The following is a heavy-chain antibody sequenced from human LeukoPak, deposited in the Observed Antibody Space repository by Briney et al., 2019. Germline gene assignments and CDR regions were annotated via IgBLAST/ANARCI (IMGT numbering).Heavy chain of an antibody. D-gene: IGHD6-13*01. Sequence: GGSLRLSCAASGFTFSSYAMSWVRQAPGKGLEWVSVISGSGGSTYYADSVKGRFTISRDNAKNSLYLQMNSLRAEDTALYYCAKDGSIAAAGTLDYWGQGTLVTVSS. CDR2: ISGSGGST. V-gene: IGHV3-23*01. J-gene: IGHJ4*02. CDR1: GFTFSSYA. CDR3: AKDGSIAAAGTLDY.